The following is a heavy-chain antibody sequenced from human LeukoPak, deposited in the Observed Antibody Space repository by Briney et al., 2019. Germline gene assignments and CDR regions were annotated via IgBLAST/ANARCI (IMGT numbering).Heavy chain of an antibody. CDR1: GFTFSDYY. V-gene: IGHV3-11*05. D-gene: IGHD3-10*01. CDR3: ARGHYGSGIHQGAFDI. J-gene: IGHJ3*02. Sequence: PGGSLRLSCAASGFTFSDYYMTWIRQAPGKGLEWLSYISTSSTYTNYADSVKGRFTISRDNAKNSLYLQMNSLRAEDTAVYYCARGHYGSGIHQGAFDIWGQGTIVTVSS. CDR2: ISTSSTYT.